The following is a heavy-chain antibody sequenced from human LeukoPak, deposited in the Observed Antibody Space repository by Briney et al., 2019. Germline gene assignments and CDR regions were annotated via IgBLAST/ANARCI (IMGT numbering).Heavy chain of an antibody. CDR2: IIPILGIA. Sequence: GSSVKVSCKASGGTFSSYTISWVRQAPGQGLEWMGRIIPILGIANYAQKFQGRVTITADKSTSTAYMELSSLRSEDTAVYYCARVAEDCSGGSCYSIYYYYYYMDVWGKGTTVTVSS. CDR1: GGTFSSYT. CDR3: ARVAEDCSGGSCYSIYYYYYYMDV. V-gene: IGHV1-69*02. J-gene: IGHJ6*03. D-gene: IGHD2-15*01.